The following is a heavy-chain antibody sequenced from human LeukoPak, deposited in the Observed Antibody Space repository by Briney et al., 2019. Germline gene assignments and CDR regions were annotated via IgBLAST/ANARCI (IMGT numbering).Heavy chain of an antibody. Sequence: SVKVSCKASGGTFSSYAISWVRQAPGQGLEWMGGIIPIFGTANYAQKFQGRVTITADESTSTAYMELSSLRSEDTAVYYCAREGYDILTGYSLSWFDPWGQGTLVTVSS. CDR3: AREGYDILTGYSLSWFDP. CDR1: GGTFSSYA. V-gene: IGHV1-69*13. J-gene: IGHJ5*02. CDR2: IIPIFGTA. D-gene: IGHD3-9*01.